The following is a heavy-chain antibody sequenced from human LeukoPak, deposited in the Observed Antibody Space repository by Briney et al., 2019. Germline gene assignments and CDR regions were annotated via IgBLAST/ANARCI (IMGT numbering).Heavy chain of an antibody. CDR1: GFTFSTYA. Sequence: PGGSLRLSCAASGFTFSTYAMSWVRQAPGKGLEWVLAISGSGGSTYYADSVKGRFTISRDNSKNTLYLQMNSLRADDTAVYYCAKGPTIFGVVIDEGYYFDYWGQGTLVTVSS. V-gene: IGHV3-23*01. CDR3: AKGPTIFGVVIDEGYYFDY. D-gene: IGHD3-3*01. CDR2: ISGSGGST. J-gene: IGHJ4*02.